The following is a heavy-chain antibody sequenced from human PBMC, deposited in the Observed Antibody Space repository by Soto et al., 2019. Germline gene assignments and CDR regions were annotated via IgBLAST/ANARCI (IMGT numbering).Heavy chain of an antibody. Sequence: ASVKVSCKASGYTFTRHDINWIRQATGQGLEWIGWVNPNSGNTGYAQKFQGRVTMTRDTSTTTAYMELSSLRSEDTAIYYCARGGLYGSSQDNTFDIWGQGTMVTVSS. CDR2: VNPNSGNT. D-gene: IGHD6-13*01. V-gene: IGHV1-8*01. J-gene: IGHJ3*02. CDR3: ARGGLYGSSQDNTFDI. CDR1: GYTFTRHD.